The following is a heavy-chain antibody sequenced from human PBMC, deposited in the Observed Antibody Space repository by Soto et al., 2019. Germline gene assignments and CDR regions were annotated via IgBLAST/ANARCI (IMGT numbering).Heavy chain of an antibody. CDR3: ASGDSSGYYDLNH. CDR2: INVYNGNT. D-gene: IGHD3-22*01. Sequence: QVELVQSGAEVKNPGASVKVSCKTSGYTFTRYGISWVRQAPGQGLEWMGWINVYNGNTNYARKLQGRVTMTTDTPTSTAYMELRGLKSDDTAVYYCASGDSSGYYDLNHWGQGTLVTVSS. CDR1: GYTFTRYG. V-gene: IGHV1-18*01. J-gene: IGHJ5*02.